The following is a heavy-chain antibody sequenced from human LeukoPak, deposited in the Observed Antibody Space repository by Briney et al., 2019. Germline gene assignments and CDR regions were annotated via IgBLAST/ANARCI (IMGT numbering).Heavy chain of an antibody. CDR2: ISSNGGST. J-gene: IGHJ6*02. CDR3: ARGMNQLPPRYYGMDV. CDR1: GFTFSSYA. Sequence: GGSLRLSCAASGFTFSSYAMHWVRQAPGKGLEYVSAISSNGGSTYYANSVKGRFTISRDNSKNTLYLQMGSLRAEDMAVYYCARGMNQLPPRYYGMDVWGQGTTVTVSS. V-gene: IGHV3-64*01. D-gene: IGHD2-2*01.